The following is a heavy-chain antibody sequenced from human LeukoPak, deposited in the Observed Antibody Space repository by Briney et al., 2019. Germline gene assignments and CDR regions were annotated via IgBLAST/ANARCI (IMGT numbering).Heavy chain of an antibody. V-gene: IGHV4-34*01. CDR1: GGSFSGYY. CDR2: INHSGST. D-gene: IGHD6-13*01. Sequence: PTETLSLTCAVYGGSFSGYYWSWIRQPPGKGLEWIGEINHSGSTNYNPSLKSRVTISVDTSENQFSLKLSSVTAADTAVYYCARAIAAAGTNQNWFDPWGQGTLVTVSS. J-gene: IGHJ5*02. CDR3: ARAIAAAGTNQNWFDP.